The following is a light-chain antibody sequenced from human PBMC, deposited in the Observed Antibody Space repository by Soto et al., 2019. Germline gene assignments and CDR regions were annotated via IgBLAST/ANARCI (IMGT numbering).Light chain of an antibody. Sequence: DIQMTQSPSTLSASVGDRVTITCRASQSISSWLAWYQQKPWKAPKLLIYAASSLVSGVPSRFSGSASGTEFNLTINSLQPDDFATYYCQQHNTYPLSFGGGTKVEIK. CDR3: QQHNTYPLS. V-gene: IGKV1-5*01. CDR1: QSISSW. CDR2: AAS. J-gene: IGKJ4*01.